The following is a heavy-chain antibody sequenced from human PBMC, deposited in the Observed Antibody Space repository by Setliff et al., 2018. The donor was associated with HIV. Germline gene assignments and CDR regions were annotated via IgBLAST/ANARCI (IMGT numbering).Heavy chain of an antibody. CDR3: VRHRVFDSFDV. V-gene: IGHV1-2*06. CDR1: GFLVTGYN. CDR2: INPNNGGT. J-gene: IGHJ3*01. Sequence: ASVKVSCKALGFLVTGYNVHWVRQAPGHGPEWLGRINPNNGGTNYAQKFQGRGTMSLDTSTSTVYLELKALTSDDTAVYYCVRHRVFDSFDVWGQGTMVTVSS.